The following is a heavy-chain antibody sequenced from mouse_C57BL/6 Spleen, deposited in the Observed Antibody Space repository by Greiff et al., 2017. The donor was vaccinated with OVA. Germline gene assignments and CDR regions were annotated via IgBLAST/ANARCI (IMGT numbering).Heavy chain of an antibody. D-gene: IGHD4-1*01. V-gene: IGHV1-76*01. Sequence: QVQLQQSGAELVRPGASVKLSCKASGYTFTDYYINWVKQRPGQGLEWIARIYPGSGNTYYNEKFKGKATLTAEKSSSTAYMQLSSLTSEDSAVYFCARSLGFYFDYWGQGTTLTVSS. CDR1: GYTFTDYY. CDR3: ARSLGFYFDY. CDR2: IYPGSGNT. J-gene: IGHJ2*01.